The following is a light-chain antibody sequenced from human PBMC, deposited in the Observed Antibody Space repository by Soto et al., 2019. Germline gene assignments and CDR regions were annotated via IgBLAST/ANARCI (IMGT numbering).Light chain of an antibody. CDR3: QQSYSTPIA. V-gene: IGKV1-39*01. CDR2: AAS. Sequence: DIQMTQSPSSLSASVGHRVTITCRASQSISSYLNWYQQKPVKAPKLLIYAASSLQSGVPSRFSGSGSGTDFTLTISSLQPEDFATYYCQQSYSTPIAFGGGPKVDIK. J-gene: IGKJ4*01. CDR1: QSISSY.